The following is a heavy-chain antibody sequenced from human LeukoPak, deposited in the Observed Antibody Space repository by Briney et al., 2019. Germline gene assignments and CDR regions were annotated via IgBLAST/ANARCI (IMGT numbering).Heavy chain of an antibody. Sequence: SETLSLTCTVSGGSLSTYYWTWIRQPPGKGLEWIGYVYYSGTTNYNPSLESRVTISIDTSKNQFSLKLNSVTAADTAVYYCARDYDSSGYYWSWGQGTLVTVSS. D-gene: IGHD3-22*01. CDR2: VYYSGTT. CDR3: ARDYDSSGYYWS. V-gene: IGHV4-59*01. J-gene: IGHJ4*02. CDR1: GGSLSTYY.